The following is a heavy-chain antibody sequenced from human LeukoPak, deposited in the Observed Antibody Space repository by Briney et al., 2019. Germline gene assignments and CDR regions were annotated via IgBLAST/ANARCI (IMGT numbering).Heavy chain of an antibody. CDR3: ARGVYYGSGNYYNVWNY. V-gene: IGHV4-34*01. J-gene: IGHJ4*02. Sequence: PSETLSLTCAVYGFSFSGYYWSWIRQPPGRGLEWIGEINHSGSTNYNPSLKSRVTISVDTSKNQFSLKLSSVTAADTAVYYCARGVYYGSGNYYNVWNYWGQGTLVTVSS. CDR1: GFSFSGYY. D-gene: IGHD3-10*01. CDR2: INHSGST.